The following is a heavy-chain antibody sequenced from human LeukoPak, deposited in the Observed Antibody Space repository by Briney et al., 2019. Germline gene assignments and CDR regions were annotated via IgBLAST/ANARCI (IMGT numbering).Heavy chain of an antibody. CDR1: GCTFTSYG. J-gene: IGHJ5*02. D-gene: IGHD3-10*01. Sequence: GASVKVSCKASGCTFTSYGISWVRQAPGQGLEWMGWISAYNGNTNYAQKLQGRVTMTTDTSTSTAYMELRSLRSDDTAVYYCAREAGIDYYGSGSRGWFDPWGQGTLVTVSS. CDR2: ISAYNGNT. CDR3: AREAGIDYYGSGSRGWFDP. V-gene: IGHV1-18*01.